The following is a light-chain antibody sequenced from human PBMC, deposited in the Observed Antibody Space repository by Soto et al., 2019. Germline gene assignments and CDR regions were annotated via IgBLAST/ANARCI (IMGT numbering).Light chain of an antibody. Sequence: QSVLAQPASVSGSPGQSITISCTGTSSDVGGYNYVSWYQQHPGKAPKLMIYDVSNRPSGVSNRFSASKSGNTASLTISGLQAEDEADYYCSSYTTRNTEAFGTGTKVTVL. V-gene: IGLV2-14*01. CDR3: SSYTTRNTEA. CDR2: DVS. J-gene: IGLJ1*01. CDR1: SSDVGGYNY.